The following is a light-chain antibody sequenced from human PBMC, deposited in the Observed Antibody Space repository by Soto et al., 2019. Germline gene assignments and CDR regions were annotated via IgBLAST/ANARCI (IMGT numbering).Light chain of an antibody. Sequence: EIVLTQSPGTLSLSPGERATLSCGASQSVSSNYLAWYQQKAGQAPRLLIYGASTRTTGIPDRFSGSGSGTDFTLTISRLEPEDFEVYYCQPYGSAPRTLGQGTKVDI. J-gene: IGKJ1*01. V-gene: IGKV3-20*01. CDR2: GAS. CDR3: QPYGSAPRT. CDR1: QSVSSNY.